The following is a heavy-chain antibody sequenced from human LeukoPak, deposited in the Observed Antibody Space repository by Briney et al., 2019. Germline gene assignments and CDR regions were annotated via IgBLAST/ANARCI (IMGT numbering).Heavy chain of an antibody. CDR3: ARVLGYSTSDQRLFDY. V-gene: IGHV3-33*01. J-gene: IGHJ4*02. CDR1: GFTFSSYG. CDR2: IWFDGSDK. Sequence: QSGGSLRLSCAVSGFTFSSYGMHWVRRAPGKGLEWVAVIWFDGSDKYYADSLKGRFTISRDNSKNTLYLQMNSLRADDTAVYYCARVLGYSTSDQRLFDYWGQGTLVTVSS. D-gene: IGHD6-13*01.